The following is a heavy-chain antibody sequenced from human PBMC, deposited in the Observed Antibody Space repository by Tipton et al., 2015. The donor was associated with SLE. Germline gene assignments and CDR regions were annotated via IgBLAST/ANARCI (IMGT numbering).Heavy chain of an antibody. D-gene: IGHD5-24*01. CDR1: GGSISSYY. CDR2: FHYSGST. J-gene: IGHJ4*02. V-gene: IGHV4-59*12. Sequence: LRLSCTVSGGSISSYYWSWIRQPPGKGLEWIGSFHYSGSTYYNPSLNSRVTISVDTSKNQFSLRLNSVTAADTAVYYCATDGDYWGQGTLVTVSS. CDR3: ATDGDY.